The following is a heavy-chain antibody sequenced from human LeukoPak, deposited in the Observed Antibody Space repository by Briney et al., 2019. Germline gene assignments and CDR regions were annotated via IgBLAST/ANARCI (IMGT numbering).Heavy chain of an antibody. CDR2: IYSGGST. J-gene: IGHJ4*02. CDR3: ARDLFVSGGVATSPY. CDR1: GFTVSSNY. V-gene: IGHV3-66*01. D-gene: IGHD5-12*01. Sequence: PGGSLRLSCAASGFTVSSNYMSWVRQAPGKGLEWVSVIYSGGSTYYADSVKGRFTISRDNSKNTLYLQMNSLRAEDTAVYYCARDLFVSGGVATSPYWGQGTLVTVSS.